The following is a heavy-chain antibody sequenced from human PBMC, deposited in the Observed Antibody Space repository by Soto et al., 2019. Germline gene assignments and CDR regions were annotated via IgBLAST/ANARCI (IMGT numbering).Heavy chain of an antibody. J-gene: IGHJ6*02. CDR1: GFTFRSFT. CDR3: AKDLSWDYTPNHYYYGMDV. CDR2: ISSNSAYI. V-gene: IGHV3-21*01. Sequence: GGSLRLSCAASGFTFRSFTMNWVRQAPGKGLEWVSTISSNSAYIYYTDALRGRFTISRDNAKNSLHLQMNSLRAEDTAVYYCAKDLSWDYTPNHYYYGMDVWGQGTTVTVSS. D-gene: IGHD1-7*01.